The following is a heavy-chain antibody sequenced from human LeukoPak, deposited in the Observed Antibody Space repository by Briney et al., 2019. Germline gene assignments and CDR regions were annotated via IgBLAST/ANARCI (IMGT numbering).Heavy chain of an antibody. V-gene: IGHV4-59*01. CDR1: GGSISYYY. D-gene: IGHD4-17*01. CDR3: AREDPQTTVPEGMDV. J-gene: IGHJ6*02. CDR2: IYYSGTT. Sequence: SETLSLTCTVSGGSISYYYWSWIRQPPGKGLEWIGYIYYSGTTNYNPSLKSRVTISVDTSKNQFSLQLRSVTAADTAVYYCAREDPQTTVPEGMDVWGQGTTVTVSS.